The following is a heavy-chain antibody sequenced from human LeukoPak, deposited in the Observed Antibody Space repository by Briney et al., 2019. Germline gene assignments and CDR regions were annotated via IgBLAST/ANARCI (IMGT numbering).Heavy chain of an antibody. V-gene: IGHV3-48*03. Sequence: GGSLRLSCAASGLTFSSYEMNWVRQAPGKGLEWVSYISSSGSTIYYADSVKGRFTISRDNAKNSLYLQMNSLRAEDTAVYYCARARYSSSSSYFDYWGQGTLVTVSS. CDR1: GLTFSSYE. D-gene: IGHD6-6*01. CDR3: ARARYSSSSSYFDY. CDR2: ISSSGSTI. J-gene: IGHJ4*02.